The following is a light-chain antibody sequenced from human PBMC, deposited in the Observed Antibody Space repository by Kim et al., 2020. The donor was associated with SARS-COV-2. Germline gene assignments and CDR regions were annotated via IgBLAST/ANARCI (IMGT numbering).Light chain of an antibody. CDR3: QQRYGWPPIT. Sequence: EIVLTQSPATLSLSPGERATLSCRASESVSKYLAWYQQKPGQAPRLLIYDTSNRATGIPARFSGGGSGTDFTLTISSLEPEDFAVYYCQQRYGWPPITFGQGTRLEIK. CDR1: ESVSKY. J-gene: IGKJ5*01. V-gene: IGKV3-11*01. CDR2: DTS.